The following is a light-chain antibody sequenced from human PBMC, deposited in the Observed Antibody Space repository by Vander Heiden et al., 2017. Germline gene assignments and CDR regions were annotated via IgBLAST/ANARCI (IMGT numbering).Light chain of an antibody. CDR3: QQYNSYSWT. CDR2: KAS. Sequence: DIQMPQSPSTLSASVGDRVTITCRASQSISSWLAWYQQKPGKAPKVLIYKASSLESGVPSRFSGSGSGTEFTLTISSLQPDDFATYYCQQYNSYSWTFGQETKVEIK. J-gene: IGKJ1*01. V-gene: IGKV1-5*03. CDR1: QSISSW.